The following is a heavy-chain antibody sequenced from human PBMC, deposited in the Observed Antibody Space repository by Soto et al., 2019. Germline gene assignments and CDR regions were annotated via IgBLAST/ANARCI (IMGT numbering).Heavy chain of an antibody. J-gene: IGHJ6*02. CDR3: ARGRYYYDSSGYSPYYYYYGMDV. CDR2: INHSGST. V-gene: IGHV4-34*01. D-gene: IGHD3-22*01. CDR1: GGTFSGYY. Sequence: PAESLWLTGAVYGGTFSGYYWSWIRQRPGKGQEWIWEINHSGSTNYNPSLKSRVTISVDTSKNQFSLKLSSVTAADTAVYYCARGRYYYDSSGYSPYYYYYGMDVWGQGTTVS.